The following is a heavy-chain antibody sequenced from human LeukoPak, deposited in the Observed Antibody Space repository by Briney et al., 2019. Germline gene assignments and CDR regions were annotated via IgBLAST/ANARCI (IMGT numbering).Heavy chain of an antibody. Sequence: SETLSLTCTESGYSITTGRYWGWIRQPPGKGLEWIGSIYQSGSTYYNPSLKSRVTISVDKSKNQFSLNLRSVTAPDTAVYYCARSLSTAGIDYWGQGILVTVSS. CDR3: ARSLSTAGIDY. CDR2: IYQSGST. V-gene: IGHV4-38-2*02. CDR1: GYSITTGRY. J-gene: IGHJ4*02. D-gene: IGHD2-2*01.